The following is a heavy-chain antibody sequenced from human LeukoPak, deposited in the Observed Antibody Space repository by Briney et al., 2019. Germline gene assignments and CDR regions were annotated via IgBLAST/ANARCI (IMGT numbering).Heavy chain of an antibody. D-gene: IGHD3-22*01. CDR3: ARDDYYYDTSGYDFYFDY. V-gene: IGHV1-2*02. J-gene: IGHJ4*02. CDR2: INPNSGGT. CDR1: GYTFTGYY. Sequence: ASVKVSCKASGYTFTGYYIHWVRQAPGQGLEWMGWINPNSGGTNYVQKFEGRVTMTRDTSISTVYMEMSRLTSDDTAVYYCARDDYYYDTSGYDFYFDYWGQGTLVTV.